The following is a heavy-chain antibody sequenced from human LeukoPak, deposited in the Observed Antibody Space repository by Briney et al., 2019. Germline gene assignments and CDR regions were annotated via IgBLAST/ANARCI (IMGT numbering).Heavy chain of an antibody. CDR3: AKDSTYSNSWSNFDY. CDR2: ISGSGGST. Sequence: GGSLRLSCAASGFTFSSYAMSWVRQAPGKGLEWVSAISGSGGSTYYADSVKGRFTISRDNSKNTLYLQMNSLRADDTAVYYCAKDSTYSNSWSNFDYWGQGTLVTVSP. D-gene: IGHD6-13*01. CDR1: GFTFSSYA. J-gene: IGHJ4*02. V-gene: IGHV3-23*01.